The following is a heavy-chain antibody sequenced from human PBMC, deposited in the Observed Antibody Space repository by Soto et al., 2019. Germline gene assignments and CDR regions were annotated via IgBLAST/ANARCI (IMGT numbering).Heavy chain of an antibody. J-gene: IGHJ6*02. CDR2: IIPIFGTA. V-gene: IGHV1-69*13. Sequence: VASVKVSCKASGGAFSSYAISWVRQAPGPGLEWMGGIIPIFGTANYAKKFQGRVTITADESTSTAYMELSSLRAEDTAVYYCASSYGSGSYYRGMTYYYYGMDVWGQGTTVTVSS. D-gene: IGHD3-10*01. CDR3: ASSYGSGSYYRGMTYYYYGMDV. CDR1: GGAFSSYA.